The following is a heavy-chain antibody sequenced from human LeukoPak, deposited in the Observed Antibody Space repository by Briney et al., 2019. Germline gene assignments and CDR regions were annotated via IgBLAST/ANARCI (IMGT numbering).Heavy chain of an antibody. CDR3: ALGGRMRLELDFDY. J-gene: IGHJ4*02. V-gene: IGHV3-23*01. D-gene: IGHD1-7*01. CDR2: ISGSGGST. CDR1: GFTFSSYA. Sequence: HPGGSLRLSCAASGFTFSSYAMSWVRQAPGKGLEWVSAISGSGGSTYYADSVKGRFTISRDNSKNTLYLQMNSLRAEDTAVYYCALGGRMRLELDFDYWGQGTLVTVSS.